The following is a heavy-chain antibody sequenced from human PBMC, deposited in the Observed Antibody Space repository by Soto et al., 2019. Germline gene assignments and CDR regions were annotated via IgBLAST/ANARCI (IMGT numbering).Heavy chain of an antibody. J-gene: IGHJ5*02. CDR2: ISYDGSNK. Sequence: SLRLSCAASGFTFSSYGMHWVRQAPGKGLEWVAVISYDGSNKYYADSVKGRFTISRDNSKNTLYLQINSLRAEDTAVYYCAKDLRRGKELLQEMNWFDPWGQGTLVTV. CDR3: AKDLRRGKELLQEMNWFDP. D-gene: IGHD2-15*01. CDR1: GFTFSSYG. V-gene: IGHV3-30*18.